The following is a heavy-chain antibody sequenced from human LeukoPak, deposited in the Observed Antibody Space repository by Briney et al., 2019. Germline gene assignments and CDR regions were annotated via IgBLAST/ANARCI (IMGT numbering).Heavy chain of an antibody. V-gene: IGHV1-18*01. CDR1: GYTFTNYG. J-gene: IGHJ4*02. D-gene: IGHD3/OR15-3a*01. CDR2: INPNSGGT. CDR3: ATSPRDSFGHFDY. Sequence: ASVKVSCKASGYTFTNYGISWVRQAPGQGLEWMGWINPNSGGTNYAQKLQGRVTMTTDTSTSTAYMELRSLRSDDTAVYYCATSPRDSFGHFDYWGQGTLVTVSS.